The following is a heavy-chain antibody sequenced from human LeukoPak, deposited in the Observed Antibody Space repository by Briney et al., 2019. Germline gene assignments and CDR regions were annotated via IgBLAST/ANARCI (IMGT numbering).Heavy chain of an antibody. CDR2: IYYSGSV. J-gene: IGHJ5*01. Sequence: PSETLSLTCTVSGGSITTYYWSWIRQSPGKGLEWIGYIYYSGSVTYNPSLKSQVTISVDTSKNQFSLRLSSVTAADTAVYYCARAYYYGSGSYYPNWFDSWGQGTLVTVSS. CDR1: GGSITTYY. CDR3: ARAYYYGSGSYYPNWFDS. V-gene: IGHV4-59*01. D-gene: IGHD3-10*01.